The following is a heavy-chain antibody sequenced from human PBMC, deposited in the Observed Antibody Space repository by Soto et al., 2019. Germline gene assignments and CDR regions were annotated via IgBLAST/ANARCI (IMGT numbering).Heavy chain of an antibody. CDR1: GITISNYP. CDR3: VKDDGGYPSTAPH. CDR2: ISGSGDRT. V-gene: IGHV3-23*01. J-gene: IGHJ4*02. Sequence: EVQLLESGGGLVQPGGSLRLSCAASGITISNYPMSWVRQAPGKGLDWVSGISGSGDRTYYGDSAKGRCTISKDISKNSVSLQLDSLGVEDTAGYFCVKDDGGYPSTAPHWGQGTLVTVSS. D-gene: IGHD3-22*01.